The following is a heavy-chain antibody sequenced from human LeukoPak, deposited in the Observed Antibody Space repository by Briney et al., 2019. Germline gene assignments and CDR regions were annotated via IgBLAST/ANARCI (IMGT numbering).Heavy chain of an antibody. V-gene: IGHV3-30-3*01. Sequence: GGSLRLSCAASGFTFSSYAMHWVRQAPGKGLEWVAVISYDGGNKYYADSVKGRFTISRDNSKNTLYLQMNSLRAEDTAVYYCARGSGSYPTPAEYFQHWGQGTLVTVSS. D-gene: IGHD1-26*01. CDR3: ARGSGSYPTPAEYFQH. CDR1: GFTFSSYA. CDR2: ISYDGGNK. J-gene: IGHJ1*01.